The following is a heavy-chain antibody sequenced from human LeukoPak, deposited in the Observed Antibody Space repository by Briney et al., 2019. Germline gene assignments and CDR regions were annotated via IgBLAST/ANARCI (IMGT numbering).Heavy chain of an antibody. Sequence: KPSETLSLTCTVSGGSINSYYWSWIRQPPGKGLEWIGYIYHSWITNYNPSLKSRVTISVDTSKNQFSLKLSPVTAADTAVYYCARDHYNRLDYWGQGTLVTVSS. V-gene: IGHV4-59*01. CDR2: IYHSWIT. CDR1: GGSINSYY. D-gene: IGHD5-24*01. J-gene: IGHJ4*02. CDR3: ARDHYNRLDY.